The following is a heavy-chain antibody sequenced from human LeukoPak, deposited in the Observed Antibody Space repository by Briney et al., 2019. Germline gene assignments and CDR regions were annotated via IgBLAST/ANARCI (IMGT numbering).Heavy chain of an antibody. CDR1: GFTFSSYA. CDR3: AKDLHDYGDYVGWFDS. CDR2: ISGSGGRT. V-gene: IGHV3-23*01. J-gene: IGHJ5*01. D-gene: IGHD4-17*01. Sequence: GGSLRLSCAASGFTFSSYAMSWVRQAPGKGLEWVSAISGSGGRTYYADSLQGRFTVSRDNSKSTLYLQMNSLRAEDTAVYYCAKDLHDYGDYVGWFDSWGQGTLVTVSS.